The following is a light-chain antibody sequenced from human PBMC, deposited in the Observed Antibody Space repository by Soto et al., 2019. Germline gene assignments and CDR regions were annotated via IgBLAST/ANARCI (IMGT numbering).Light chain of an antibody. Sequence: QSVLTQPASVSGSPGQSITISCTGTRSDIGGYNYVSWYQHHPGKAPKLMIHDVSHRPSGVSNRFSGSKSGNTASLTISGLQAEDEADYYCTSYTSSSLYVFGTGTKVTVL. CDR1: RSDIGGYNY. CDR3: TSYTSSSLYV. J-gene: IGLJ1*01. V-gene: IGLV2-14*03. CDR2: DVS.